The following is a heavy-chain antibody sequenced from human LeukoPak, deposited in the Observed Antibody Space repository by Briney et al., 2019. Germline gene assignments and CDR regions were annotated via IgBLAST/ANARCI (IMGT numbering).Heavy chain of an antibody. CDR3: AREYYDSSAFPSSDY. CDR2: ISAYNGNT. D-gene: IGHD3-22*01. CDR1: GYTFTSYG. Sequence: ASEKVSCKASGYTFTSYGISWVRQAPGQGLEWMGWISAYNGNTNYAQKLQGRVTMTTDTSTSTAYMELRSLRSDDTAVYYCAREYYDSSAFPSSDYWGQGTLVTVSS. J-gene: IGHJ4*02. V-gene: IGHV1-18*01.